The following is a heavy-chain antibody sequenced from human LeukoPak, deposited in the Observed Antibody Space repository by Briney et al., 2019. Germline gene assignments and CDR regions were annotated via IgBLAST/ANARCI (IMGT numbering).Heavy chain of an antibody. CDR1: GYTFTSYD. Sequence: ATVKVSCKASGYTFTSYDINWVRQATGQGLEWMGWMNPNSGNTGYAQKFQGRVTMTRNTSISTAYMELSSLRSEDTAVYYCARAGYYGSGSYYDYWGQGTLVTVSS. D-gene: IGHD3-10*01. V-gene: IGHV1-8*01. CDR2: MNPNSGNT. J-gene: IGHJ4*02. CDR3: ARAGYYGSGSYYDY.